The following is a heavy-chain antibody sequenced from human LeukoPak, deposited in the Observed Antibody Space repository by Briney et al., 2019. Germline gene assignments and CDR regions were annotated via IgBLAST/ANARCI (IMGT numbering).Heavy chain of an antibody. J-gene: IGHJ3*02. CDR2: INAGNGNT. CDR1: GYTFTSYA. D-gene: IGHD3-10*01. V-gene: IGHV1-3*03. Sequence: GASVKVSCKASGYTFTSYAMHWVRQAPGQRLEWMGWINAGNGNTKYSQEFQGRVTITADESTSTAYMELSSLRSEDTAVYYCARGPYYFGAFDIWGQGTMVTVSS. CDR3: ARGPYYFGAFDI.